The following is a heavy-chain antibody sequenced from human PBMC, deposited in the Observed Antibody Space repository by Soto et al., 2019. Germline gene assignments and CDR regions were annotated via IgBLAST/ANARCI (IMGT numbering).Heavy chain of an antibody. J-gene: IGHJ4*02. CDR1: GFTFSSYW. D-gene: IGHD2-15*01. V-gene: IGHV3-7*05. Sequence: GGSLRLSCAASGFTFSSYWMSWVRQAPGKGLEWVANIKQDGSEKYYVDSVKGRFTISRDNAKNSLYLQMNSLRAEDTAVYYCARVGYCSGGSCYQKYYFDYWGQGTLVTVSS. CDR2: IKQDGSEK. CDR3: ARVGYCSGGSCYQKYYFDY.